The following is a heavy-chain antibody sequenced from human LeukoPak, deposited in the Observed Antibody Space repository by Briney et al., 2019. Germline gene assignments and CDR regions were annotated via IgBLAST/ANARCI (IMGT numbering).Heavy chain of an antibody. CDR1: GFSFSGYS. Sequence: GWYLRLSCTASGFSFSGYSMSWVRQAPGKGLEWVSFISRSSSDMYHADSVKGRFTISRDNAKNSLYLQMNSLRAEDTAVYYCARDLPAAVDWGQGTLVTVSS. CDR3: ARDLPAAVD. CDR2: ISRSSSDM. J-gene: IGHJ4*02. V-gene: IGHV3-21*01. D-gene: IGHD2-2*01.